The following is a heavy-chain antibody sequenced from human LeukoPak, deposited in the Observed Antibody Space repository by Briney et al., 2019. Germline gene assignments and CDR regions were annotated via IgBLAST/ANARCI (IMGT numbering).Heavy chain of an antibody. D-gene: IGHD2-2*01. Sequence: PGGSLRLSCAASGFTFSSYWMSWVRQAPGKGLEWVANIKQDGSEKYYVDSVKGGFTISRDNAKNSLYLQMNSLRAEDTAVYYCARDQRYCSSSSCPWEPFDYWGQGTLVTVSS. CDR1: GFTFSSYW. CDR2: IKQDGSEK. CDR3: ARDQRYCSSSSCPWEPFDY. J-gene: IGHJ4*02. V-gene: IGHV3-7*05.